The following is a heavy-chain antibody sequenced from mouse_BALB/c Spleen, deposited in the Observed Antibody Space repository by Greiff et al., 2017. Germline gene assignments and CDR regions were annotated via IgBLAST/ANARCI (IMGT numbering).Heavy chain of an antibody. V-gene: IGHV1S137*01. CDR1: GYTFTDYA. CDR3: ARTTVVARSYAMDY. CDR2: ISTYYGDA. D-gene: IGHD1-1*01. Sequence: VQLVESGAELVRPGVSVKISCKGSGYTFTDYAMHWVKQSHAKSLEWIGVISTYYGDASYNQKFKGKATMTVDKSSSTAYMELARLTSEDSAIYYCARTTVVARSYAMDYWGQGTSVTVSS. J-gene: IGHJ4*01.